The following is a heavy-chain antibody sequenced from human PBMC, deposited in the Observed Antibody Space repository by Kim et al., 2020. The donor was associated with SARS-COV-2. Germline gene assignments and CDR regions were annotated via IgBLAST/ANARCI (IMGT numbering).Heavy chain of an antibody. D-gene: IGHD3-9*01. V-gene: IGHV2-5*02. Sequence: SGPTLVKPTQTLTLTCTFSGFSLSTSGVGVGWIRQPPGKALEWLALIYWDDDKRYSPSLKSRLTITKDTSKNQVVLTMTNMDPVDTATYYCAHSGYYDILNGYYMYNWFDTWGQGTLVTVSS. CDR2: IYWDDDK. J-gene: IGHJ5*02. CDR1: GFSLSTSGVG. CDR3: AHSGYYDILNGYYMYNWFDT.